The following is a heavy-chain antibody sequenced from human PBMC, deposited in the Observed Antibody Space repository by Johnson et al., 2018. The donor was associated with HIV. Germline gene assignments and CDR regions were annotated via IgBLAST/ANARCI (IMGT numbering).Heavy chain of an antibody. CDR3: ERGSDYGDAFDV. V-gene: IGHV3-7*01. D-gene: IGHD4-17*01. CDR1: GFTFSSYW. CDR2: ISYDGSNK. J-gene: IGHJ3*01. Sequence: VQLMESGGGLVKPGGSLRLSCATSGFTFSSYWMSWVRQAPGKGLEWVAVISYDGSNKYYVESVKGRFTISRDNAKNSLYLQMNSLRAEDTAVYYCERGSDYGDAFDVWGQGTMVTVSS.